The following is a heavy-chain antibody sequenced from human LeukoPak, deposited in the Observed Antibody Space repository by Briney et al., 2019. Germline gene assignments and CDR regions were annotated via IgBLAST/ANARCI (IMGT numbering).Heavy chain of an antibody. Sequence: TGGSLRLSCAASGLTFSSYSMNWVRQAQGKGLEWVSSISSSNTYIYYADSVKGRFTISRENAKNSLYLQMNSLRAEDTAVYYCARGQPISMITGPYFDYWGQGTLVTFSS. V-gene: IGHV3-21*01. CDR1: GLTFSSYS. CDR2: ISSSNTYI. CDR3: ARGQPISMITGPYFDY. J-gene: IGHJ4*02. D-gene: IGHD3-22*01.